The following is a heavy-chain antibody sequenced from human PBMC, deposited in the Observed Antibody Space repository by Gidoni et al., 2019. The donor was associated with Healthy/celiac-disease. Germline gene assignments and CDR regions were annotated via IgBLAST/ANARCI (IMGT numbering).Heavy chain of an antibody. J-gene: IGHJ4*02. CDR2: ISYDGSNK. CDR3: AREGGDIVVVPAAIRSTRFDY. Sequence: QVQLVESGGGVVQPGRSLRLSFAASGFTFSSYAMHWFRQAPGKGLGLVSVISYDGSNKYYADSAKGRFTISRDNSKNTLYLQRNSLRAEDTAVYYCAREGGDIVVVPAAIRSTRFDYWGQGTLVTVSS. CDR1: GFTFSSYA. V-gene: IGHV3-30-3*01. D-gene: IGHD2-2*02.